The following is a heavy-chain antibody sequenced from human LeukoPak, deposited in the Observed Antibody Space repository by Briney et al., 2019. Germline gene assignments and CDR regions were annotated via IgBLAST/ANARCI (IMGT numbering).Heavy chain of an antibody. J-gene: IGHJ4*02. Sequence: SETLSLTCTVSSGSISNGGYYWSWIRQHPGKGLEWIGYIYYSGSTYYTPSLTSRVTISVDTSKNQFSLKLYSVTAADTAVYYCASQTRYYYDSGGYPSFFDYWGQGTLVTVSS. CDR3: ASQTRYYYDSGGYPSFFDY. V-gene: IGHV4-31*03. CDR1: SGSISNGGYY. CDR2: IYYSGST. D-gene: IGHD3-22*01.